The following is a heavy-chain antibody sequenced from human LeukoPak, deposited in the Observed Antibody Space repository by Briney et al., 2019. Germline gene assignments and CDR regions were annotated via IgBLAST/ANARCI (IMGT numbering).Heavy chain of an antibody. D-gene: IGHD6-13*01. V-gene: IGHV6-1*01. J-gene: IGHJ4*02. CDR1: GDSVSSNSAA. CDR3: ARNLEYRSTWNFLDY. CDR2: TYYRSKWYN. Sequence: SQTLSLTCAISGDSVSSNSAAWNWSRQSPSRGLEWLGRTYYRSKWYNDYAVSVESRITITQHTSKTQFSLQLNSVPPEDTAVYSCARNLEYRSTWNFLDYWGPGTLVTVSS.